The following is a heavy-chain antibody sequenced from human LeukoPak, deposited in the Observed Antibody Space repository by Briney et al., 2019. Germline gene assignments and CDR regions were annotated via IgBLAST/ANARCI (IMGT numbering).Heavy chain of an antibody. CDR1: GGSISSYY. V-gene: IGHV4-59*08. CDR3: ARGPQTYYYGSGSYLNV. D-gene: IGHD3-10*01. Sequence: SETLSLTCTVSGGSISSYYWSWIRQPPGKGLELIGYIYYSGSTNYNPSLKSRVTISVDTSKNQFSLKLSFVTAADTAVYYCARGPQTYYYGSGSYLNVWGQGTLVTVSS. J-gene: IGHJ4*02. CDR2: IYYSGST.